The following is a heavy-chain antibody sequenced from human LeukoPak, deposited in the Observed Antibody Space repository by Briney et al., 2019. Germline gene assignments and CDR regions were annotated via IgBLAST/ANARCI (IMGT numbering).Heavy chain of an antibody. Sequence: ASVKVSCTASGGTFSSYAISWVRQAPGQGLEWMGGIIPIFGTANYAQKFQGRVTITADESTSTAYMELSSLRSEDTAVYYCARRPRYCSSTSCYTFDYWGQGTLVTVSS. CDR1: GGTFSSYA. D-gene: IGHD2-2*02. J-gene: IGHJ4*02. CDR3: ARRPRYCSSTSCYTFDY. V-gene: IGHV1-69*13. CDR2: IIPIFGTA.